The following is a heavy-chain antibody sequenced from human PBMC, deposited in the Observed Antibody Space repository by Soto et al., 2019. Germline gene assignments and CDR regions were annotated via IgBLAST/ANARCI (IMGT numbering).Heavy chain of an antibody. Sequence: SGPTLVNPTQTLTLTCTFSGFSFSTSQVGVGWIRQPPGKAQEWLAVIYWDDDKRYSPSLRSRLSITKDVSKNQVVLTLTNVDPVDTATYFCAHRLVASSDDAFDFWGQGTMVTVSS. D-gene: IGHD6-19*01. CDR2: IYWDDDK. V-gene: IGHV2-5*02. J-gene: IGHJ3*01. CDR3: AHRLVASSDDAFDF. CDR1: GFSFSTSQVG.